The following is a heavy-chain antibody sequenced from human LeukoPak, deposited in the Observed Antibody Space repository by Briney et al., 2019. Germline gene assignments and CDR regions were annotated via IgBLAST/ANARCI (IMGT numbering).Heavy chain of an antibody. J-gene: IGHJ3*02. Sequence: SETLPLTCTVSGGSISSSSYYWGWIRQPPGKGLEWIGSIYYSGSTYYNPSLKSRVTISVDTSKNQFSLKLSSVTAADTAVYYCARGGSYYETDAFDIWGQGTMVTVSS. D-gene: IGHD1-26*01. CDR3: ARGGSYYETDAFDI. CDR2: IYYSGST. CDR1: GGSISSSSYY. V-gene: IGHV4-39*07.